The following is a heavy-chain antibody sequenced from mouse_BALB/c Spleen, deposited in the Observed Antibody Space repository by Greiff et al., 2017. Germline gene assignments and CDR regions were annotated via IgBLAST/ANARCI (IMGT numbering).Heavy chain of an antibody. V-gene: IGHV14-4*02. CDR1: GFNIKDYY. CDR2: IDPENGDT. D-gene: IGHD2-1*01. Sequence: EVQLQQSGAELVRSGASVKLSCTASGFNIKDYYMHWVKQRPEQGLVWIGWIDPENGDTEYAPKFQGKATMTADTSSNTAYLQLSSLTSEDTAVYYCNYGNYNNWGQGTTLTVSS. CDR3: NYGNYNN. J-gene: IGHJ2*01.